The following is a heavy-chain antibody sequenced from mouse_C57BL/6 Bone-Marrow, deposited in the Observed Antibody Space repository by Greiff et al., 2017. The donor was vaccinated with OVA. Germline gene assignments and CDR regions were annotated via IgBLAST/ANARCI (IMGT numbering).Heavy chain of an antibody. D-gene: IGHD2-5*01. Sequence: QVQLQQPGAELVMPGASVKLSCKASGYTFTSYWMHWVKQRPGQGLEWIGEIDPSDSYTNYNQKFKGKSTLTVDKSSSTAYMQLSSLTSEDSAVYYCARLYYSNFYWYFDVWGTGTTVTVSS. CDR1: GYTFTSYW. CDR3: ARLYYSNFYWYFDV. CDR2: IDPSDSYT. V-gene: IGHV1-69*01. J-gene: IGHJ1*03.